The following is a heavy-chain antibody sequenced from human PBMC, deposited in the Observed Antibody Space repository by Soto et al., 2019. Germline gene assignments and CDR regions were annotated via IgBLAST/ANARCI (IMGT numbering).Heavy chain of an antibody. Sequence: VQLQESGPGLVKLSETLSLTCAVSGGSIISSNWWSWVRHPPGQGLEWIGEIHHSGSTKYNPSLKSRVTISVDSSKNQFSLNLNSVTAADTAVYYCANQGGYEFDYWGQGTLVPVSS. CDR3: ANQGGYEFDY. J-gene: IGHJ4*02. CDR2: IHHSGST. CDR1: GGSIISSNW. D-gene: IGHD5-12*01. V-gene: IGHV4-4*02.